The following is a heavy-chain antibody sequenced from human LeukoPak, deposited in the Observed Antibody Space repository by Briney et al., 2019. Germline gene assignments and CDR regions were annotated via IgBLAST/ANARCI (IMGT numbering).Heavy chain of an antibody. CDR1: GFTFSSYW. D-gene: IGHD6-19*01. V-gene: IGHV3-7*01. CDR3: AGGGGWVFDY. CDR2: IKQDGSET. J-gene: IGHJ4*02. Sequence: PGGSLTLSCAASGFTFSSYWMYWVRQAPGKGLEWVANIKQDGSETYYVDSVKGRFTISRDNAKESLYLRMNSLRAEDTAVYYCAGGGGWVFDYWGQGTLVTVSS.